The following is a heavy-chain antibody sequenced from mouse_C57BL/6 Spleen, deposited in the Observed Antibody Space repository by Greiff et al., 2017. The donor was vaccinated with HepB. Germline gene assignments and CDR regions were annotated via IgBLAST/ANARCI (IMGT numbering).Heavy chain of an antibody. CDR1: GYSFTGYY. D-gene: IGHD2-13*01. J-gene: IGHJ3*01. CDR3: ARHYYGEGFAY. Sequence: EVQLQQSGPELVKPGASVKISCKASGYSFTGYYMHWVKQSSEKSLEWIGEINPSTGGTSYNQKFKGKATLTVDKSSSTAYMQLKRLTSEDSAVYYCARHYYGEGFAYWGQGTLVTVSA. CDR2: INPSTGGT. V-gene: IGHV1-43*01.